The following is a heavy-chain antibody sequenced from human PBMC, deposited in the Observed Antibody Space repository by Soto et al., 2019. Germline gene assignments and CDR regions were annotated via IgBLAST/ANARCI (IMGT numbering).Heavy chain of an antibody. CDR3: ARGGSGSFYNLFDY. V-gene: IGHV3-72*01. CDR2: TRNKANSYTT. CDR1: GFTFSDHY. Sequence: PGGSLRLSCAASGFTFSDHYMDWVRQAPGKGLEWVGRTRNKANSYTTEYAASVKGRFTISRDDSKNSLYLQMNSLKTEDTAVYYCARGGSGSFYNLFDYWGQGTLVTVSS. D-gene: IGHD3-10*01. J-gene: IGHJ4*02.